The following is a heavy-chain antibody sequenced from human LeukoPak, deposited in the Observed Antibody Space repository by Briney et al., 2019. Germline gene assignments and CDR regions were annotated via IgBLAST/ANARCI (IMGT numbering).Heavy chain of an antibody. Sequence: SETLSLTCTVSGGSISSSSYYWGWIRQPPGKGLEWIGSIYYSGSTYYNPSLKSRVTISVDTSKNQFSLKLSSVTAADTAVYYRARGPQRITMVRGPRGAFDIWGQGTMVTVSS. D-gene: IGHD3-10*01. J-gene: IGHJ3*02. CDR3: ARGPQRITMVRGPRGAFDI. V-gene: IGHV4-39*07. CDR2: IYYSGST. CDR1: GGSISSSSYY.